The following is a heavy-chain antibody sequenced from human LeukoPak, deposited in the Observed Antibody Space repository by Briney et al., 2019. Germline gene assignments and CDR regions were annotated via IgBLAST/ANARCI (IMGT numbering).Heavy chain of an antibody. CDR1: GYTFTSYY. Sequence: ASVKVSCKASGYTFTSYYMRWVRQVPGQGLEWMGIINPSGGRTSYAQKFQGRVTMTRDMSTSTVYMELSSLRSEDTAVYYCARGPGEGGSSGYYYGKPEDPAEYYFDYWGQGTLVTVSS. J-gene: IGHJ4*02. D-gene: IGHD3-22*01. CDR3: ARGPGEGGSSGYYYGKPEDPAEYYFDY. V-gene: IGHV1-46*01. CDR2: INPSGGRT.